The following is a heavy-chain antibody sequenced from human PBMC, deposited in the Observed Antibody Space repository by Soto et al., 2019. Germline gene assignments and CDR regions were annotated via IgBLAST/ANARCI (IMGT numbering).Heavy chain of an antibody. J-gene: IGHJ4*02. CDR2: ISYDGSNK. D-gene: IGHD5-12*01. Sequence: GGSLRLSCAASGFTFSSYGMHWVRQAPGKGLEWVAVISYDGSNKYYADSVKGRFTISRDNSKNTLYLQMNSLRAEDTAVYYCAKVAVSGRDGYNWWYFDYWGQGTLVTVSS. CDR3: AKVAVSGRDGYNWWYFDY. V-gene: IGHV3-30*18. CDR1: GFTFSSYG.